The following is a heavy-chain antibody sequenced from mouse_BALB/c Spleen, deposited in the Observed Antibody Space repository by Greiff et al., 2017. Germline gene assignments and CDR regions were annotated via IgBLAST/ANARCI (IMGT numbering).Heavy chain of an antibody. CDR1: GFSLTSYG. CDR2: IWAGGST. V-gene: IGHV2-9*02. D-gene: IGHD1-2*01. J-gene: IGHJ3*01. CDR3: AREHYYGYPWFAY. Sequence: VKLVESGPGLVAPSQSLSITCTVSGFSLTSYGVHWVRQPPGKGLEWLGVIWAGGSTNYNSALMSRLSISKDNSKSQVFLKMNSLQTDDTAMYYCAREHYYGYPWFAYWGQGTLVTVSA.